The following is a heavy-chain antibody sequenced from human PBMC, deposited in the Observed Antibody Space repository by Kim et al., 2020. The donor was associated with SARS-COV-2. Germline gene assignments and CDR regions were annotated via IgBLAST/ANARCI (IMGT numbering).Heavy chain of an antibody. J-gene: IGHJ4*02. D-gene: IGHD6-19*01. Sequence: YYANSVKDRLTISRDNTKHTIYQQVNGLRAEDTAVYYCAESEDSSGHFDSWGQGTLVTVSS. V-gene: IGHV3-23*01. CDR3: AESEDSSGHFDS.